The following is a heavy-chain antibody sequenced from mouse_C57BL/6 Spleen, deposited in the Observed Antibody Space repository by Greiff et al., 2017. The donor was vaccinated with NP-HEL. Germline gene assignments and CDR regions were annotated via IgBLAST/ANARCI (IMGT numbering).Heavy chain of an antibody. CDR3: ARNHYGSSLYYCDY. CDR1: GYTFTSYW. CDR2: IDPSDSYT. J-gene: IGHJ2*01. Sequence: QVQLQQPGAELVKPGASVKLSCKASGYTFTSYWLQWVKQRPGQGLEWIGEIDPSDSYTNYNQKFKGKATLTVDTSSSTAYMQLSSLTSEDSAVYYCARNHYGSSLYYCDYWGQGTTLTVSS. D-gene: IGHD1-1*01. V-gene: IGHV1-50*01.